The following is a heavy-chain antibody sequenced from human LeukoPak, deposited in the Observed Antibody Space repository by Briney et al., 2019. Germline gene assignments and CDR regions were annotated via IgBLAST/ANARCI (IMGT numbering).Heavy chain of an antibody. Sequence: GGSLRLFCAASGFTVSSYAMSWVRQPPGRGLEWVSGISGSGGSTYYADSVKGRFTISRDNSKNTLYLQMDSLRGEDTAIYYCAKDPPTVVANAFHIWGQGTMVTVSS. CDR2: ISGSGGST. CDR3: AKDPPTVVANAFHI. J-gene: IGHJ3*02. CDR1: GFTVSSYA. V-gene: IGHV3-23*01. D-gene: IGHD4-17*01.